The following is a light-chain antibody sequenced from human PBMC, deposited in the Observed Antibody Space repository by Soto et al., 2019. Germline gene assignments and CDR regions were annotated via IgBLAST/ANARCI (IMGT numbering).Light chain of an antibody. CDR2: AGS. V-gene: IGKV3-20*01. J-gene: IGKJ2*01. CDR1: QSVNNNF. Sequence: DIVLTQSPGTLSLSAGERATLSCRASQSVNNNFLAWYQQKPGQAPRLLIYAGSTRATGIPDRFSGRASGTDFTLTISKLVPEDFGVYYCQQYGGSPPYTFGQGTSLEIK. CDR3: QQYGGSPPYT.